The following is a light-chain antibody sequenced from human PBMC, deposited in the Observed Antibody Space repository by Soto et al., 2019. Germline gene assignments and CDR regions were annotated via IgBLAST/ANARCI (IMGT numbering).Light chain of an antibody. CDR3: LQDFNYPRT. J-gene: IGKJ3*01. CDR1: QGIKND. Sequence: AIQMTQSPSSLSASVGDRVTITCRASQGIKNDLAWYQQKPGKAPQLLIYGASSLHRGVPSRFSGRTSGVDFTLTISSLQPEDFATYYCLQDFNYPRTLGPGTKVDIK. CDR2: GAS. V-gene: IGKV1-6*01.